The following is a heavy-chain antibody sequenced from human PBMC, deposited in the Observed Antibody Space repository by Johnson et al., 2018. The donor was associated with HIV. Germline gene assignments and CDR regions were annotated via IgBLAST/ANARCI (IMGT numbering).Heavy chain of an antibody. J-gene: IGHJ3*02. Sequence: VLLVESGGGLVQPGRSLRLSCAASGFTFDDYAMHWVRQAPGKGLEWVSGISWNSGSIGYADSVKGRFTISRDNAKNSLYLQMNSLRAEDTALYYCARAQLLADDAFNNWGQGTMVTVAS. D-gene: IGHD6-6*01. CDR1: GFTFDDYA. CDR3: ARAQLLADDAFNN. V-gene: IGHV3-9*01. CDR2: ISWNSGSI.